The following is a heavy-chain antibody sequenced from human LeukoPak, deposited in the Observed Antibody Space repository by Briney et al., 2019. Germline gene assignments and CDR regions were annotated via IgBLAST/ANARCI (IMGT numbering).Heavy chain of an antibody. CDR3: ARVETYSSGWYDAFFDY. Sequence: SETLSLTCSVSDYSISSGYYWGWIRQPPGKGLEWIGSIYHSGSTYYNPSLKSRVTISVDTSKNHFSLKLTSVTAADTAVYYCARVETYSSGWYDAFFDYWGQGTLVTVSS. CDR1: DYSISSGYY. D-gene: IGHD6-19*01. J-gene: IGHJ4*02. V-gene: IGHV4-38-2*02. CDR2: IYHSGST.